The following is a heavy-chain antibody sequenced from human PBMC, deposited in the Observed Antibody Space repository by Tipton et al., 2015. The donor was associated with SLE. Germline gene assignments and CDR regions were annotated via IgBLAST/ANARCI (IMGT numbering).Heavy chain of an antibody. CDR2: IYPEDSDT. D-gene: IGHD1-26*01. Sequence: QLVQSGAEVRKPGESLKISCKASRYTFTNYWIGWVRQMPGKGLEWMGIIYPEDSDTTYSPSFEGQVTISADTSISTAYLQWSSLKASDTAMYYCARQQSGGYYYYGMDVWGQGTTVTVSS. V-gene: IGHV5-51*01. CDR3: ARQQSGGYYYYGMDV. J-gene: IGHJ6*02. CDR1: RYTFTNYW.